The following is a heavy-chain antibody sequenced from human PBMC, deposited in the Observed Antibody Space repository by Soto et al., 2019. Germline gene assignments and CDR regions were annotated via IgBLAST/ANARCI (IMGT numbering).Heavy chain of an antibody. J-gene: IGHJ4*02. CDR3: ARDPITMVRGGD. Sequence: QVQLVQSGAEVKKPGSSVKVSCKASGAPFSSFTISGVRQAPGQGLEWMGRIIPILGIANYAQKFQGRVTITADKSTSTAYMELSSLRSEDTAVYYCARDPITMVRGGDWGQGTLVTVSS. CDR1: GAPFSSFT. D-gene: IGHD3-10*01. V-gene: IGHV1-69*08. CDR2: IIPILGIA.